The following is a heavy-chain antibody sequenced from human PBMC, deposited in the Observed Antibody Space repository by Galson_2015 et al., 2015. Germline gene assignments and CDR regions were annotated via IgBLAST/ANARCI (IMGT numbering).Heavy chain of an antibody. D-gene: IGHD3-22*01. CDR2: GSI. Sequence: GSIGYADSVKGRFTISRDDAKKSLYLQMNSLRAEDTALYYCAREYYYDSSGYLGDAFDIWGQGTMVTVSS. CDR3: AREYYYDSSGYLGDAFDI. J-gene: IGHJ3*02. V-gene: IGHV3-20*03.